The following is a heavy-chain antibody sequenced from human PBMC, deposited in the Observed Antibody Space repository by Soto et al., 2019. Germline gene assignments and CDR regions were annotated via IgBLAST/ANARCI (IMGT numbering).Heavy chain of an antibody. CDR2: IIPIFGTA. J-gene: IGHJ6*02. V-gene: IGHV1-69*01. CDR1: GGTFSSYA. CDR3: ARVLDRGYSYGSNYYYYYGMDV. D-gene: IGHD5-18*01. Sequence: QVQLVQSGAEVKKPGSSVKVSCKASGGTFSSYAISWVRQAPGQGLEWMGGIIPIFGTANYAQKFQGRVTITADESTRTAYMELSSLRSEDTAVYYCARVLDRGYSYGSNYYYYYGMDVLCQGTTVTVSS.